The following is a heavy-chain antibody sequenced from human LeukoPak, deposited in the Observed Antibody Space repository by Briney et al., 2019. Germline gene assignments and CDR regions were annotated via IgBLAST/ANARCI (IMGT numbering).Heavy chain of an antibody. CDR2: INPNGGST. CDR1: GYTFTSYY. V-gene: IGHV1-46*01. CDR3: ARDEGRYSSSWYFDY. D-gene: IGHD6-13*01. Sequence: ASVKVSCKASGYTFTSYYMHWVRQAPGQGLEWMGIINPNGGSTSYAQKFQGRVTMTRDTPTSTVYMELSSLRSEDTAVYYCARDEGRYSSSWYFDYWGQGTLVTVSS. J-gene: IGHJ4*02.